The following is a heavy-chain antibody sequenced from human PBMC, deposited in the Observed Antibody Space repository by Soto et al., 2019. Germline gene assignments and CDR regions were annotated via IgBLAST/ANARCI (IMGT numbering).Heavy chain of an antibody. J-gene: IGHJ6*02. V-gene: IGHV6-1*01. CDR1: GDSVSSNSAA. D-gene: IGHD2-2*01. CDR3: AREVRCSSNSCYARASSLPYGMDV. Sequence: SQTLSLTCAISGDSVSSNSAAWNWIRQSPSRGLEWLERTYYRSKWYNDYAVSVKSRITINPDTSKNQFSLQLNSVTPEDTAVYCCAREVRCSSNSCYARASSLPYGMDVWGQGTTVTVS. CDR2: TYYRSKWYN.